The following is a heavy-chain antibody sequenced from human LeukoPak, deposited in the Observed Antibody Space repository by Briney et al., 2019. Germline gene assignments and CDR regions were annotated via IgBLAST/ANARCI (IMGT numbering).Heavy chain of an antibody. Sequence: GGSLRLSCAASGFTFSDYYMSWIRQAPGKGLEWVSYISSSGSTIYYADSVKGRFTISRDNAKNSLYLQMNSLRAEDTAVYYCARQAATIFGVVTFFDYWGQGTLVTVSS. V-gene: IGHV3-11*01. CDR3: ARQAATIFGVVTFFDY. D-gene: IGHD3-3*01. CDR2: ISSSGSTI. CDR1: GFTFSDYY. J-gene: IGHJ4*02.